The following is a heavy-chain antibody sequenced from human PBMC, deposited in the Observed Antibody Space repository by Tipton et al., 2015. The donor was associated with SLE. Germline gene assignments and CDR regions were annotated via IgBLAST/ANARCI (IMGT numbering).Heavy chain of an antibody. D-gene: IGHD2-2*01. CDR2: IYYSGST. CDR1: GGSISSSSYY. Sequence: TLSLTCTVSGGSISSSSYYWGWIRQPPGKGLEWIGSIYYSGSTYYNPSLKSRVTISVDTSKNQFSLNLSSVTAADTAVYYCAVGYCSSVSCQREYFQHWGQGTLVTVSS. V-gene: IGHV4-39*07. J-gene: IGHJ1*01. CDR3: AVGYCSSVSCQREYFQH.